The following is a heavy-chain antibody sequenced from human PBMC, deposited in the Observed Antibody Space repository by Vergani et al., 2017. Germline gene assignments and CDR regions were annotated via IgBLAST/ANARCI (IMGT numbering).Heavy chain of an antibody. CDR2: IYVSGIT. J-gene: IGHJ3*01. D-gene: IGHD4-23*01. V-gene: IGHV4-61*02. Sequence: QVQLQESGPGLVKPSQTLSLTCTVSGASINNDFYYWHWLRQPAGKGLVWIGRIYVSGITDYNSSLQSRVSISVDTSKNHFSLTLTSVTAAATAVYYCAGDNKQLRQRAFDLWGQGTMVTVSS. CDR1: GASINNDFYY. CDR3: AGDNKQLRQRAFDL.